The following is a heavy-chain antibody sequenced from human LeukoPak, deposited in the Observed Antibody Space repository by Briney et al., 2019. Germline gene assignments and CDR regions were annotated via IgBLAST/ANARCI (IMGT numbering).Heavy chain of an antibody. J-gene: IGHJ3*02. CDR1: GGSFSGHY. CDR3: ARSPVLRPVHDASHI. Sequence: SETLSLTCAVFGGSFSGHYWGWIRRPPGKGLEWIGEISQDGSTDYNPSLKSRVAISVDTSKNHFALKVTSVTAADSAIYYCARSPVLRPVHDASHIWSQGTMVTVSS. D-gene: IGHD4-23*01. CDR2: ISQDGST. V-gene: IGHV4-34*01.